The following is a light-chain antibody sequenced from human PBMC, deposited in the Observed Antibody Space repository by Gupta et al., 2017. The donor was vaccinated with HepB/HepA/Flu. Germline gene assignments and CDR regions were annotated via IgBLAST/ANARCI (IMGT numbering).Light chain of an antibody. CDR3: MQAIHWPWT. V-gene: IGKV2-30*02. CDR1: QSLVHRDGTTY. CDR2: RVS. Sequence: DVVMTQSPVSLPVTRGQPASISCRSSQSLVHRDGTTYLNWFQQRPGQSPRRLIYRVSNRDSGVPDRFSGSGSGTDFTLRISRVDAEDVGVYYCMQAIHWPWTFGQGTKVEI. J-gene: IGKJ1*01.